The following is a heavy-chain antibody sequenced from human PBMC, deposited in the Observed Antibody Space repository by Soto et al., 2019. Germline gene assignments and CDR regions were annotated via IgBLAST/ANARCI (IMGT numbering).Heavy chain of an antibody. J-gene: IGHJ4*02. Sequence: PSETLSLTCTVSGDSITTYYWSWIRQPPGKGLEWIGYIYGSGSTNYNPSLKSRVTISLDTFKNQFSLKLSSVTAADTAVYFCARGRAYYDSNGLYFDYWGQGTLVTVSS. CDR1: GDSITTYY. V-gene: IGHV4-59*01. CDR2: IYGSGST. CDR3: ARGRAYYDSNGLYFDY. D-gene: IGHD3-22*01.